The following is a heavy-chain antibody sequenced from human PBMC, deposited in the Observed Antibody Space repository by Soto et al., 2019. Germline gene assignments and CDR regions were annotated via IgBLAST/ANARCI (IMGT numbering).Heavy chain of an antibody. CDR2: IKSKTDGGTT. J-gene: IGHJ6*02. V-gene: IGHV3-15*07. CDR1: GFTFSNAW. Sequence: GGSLRLSCAASGFTFSNAWMNWVRQAPGKGLEWVGRIKSKTDGGTTDYDAPVKGRFTISRDDSKNTLYLQMNSLKTEDTAVYYFTTGLPGSIFGVVILPYGMDVWGQGTTVTVSS. CDR3: TTGLPGSIFGVVILPYGMDV. D-gene: IGHD3-3*01.